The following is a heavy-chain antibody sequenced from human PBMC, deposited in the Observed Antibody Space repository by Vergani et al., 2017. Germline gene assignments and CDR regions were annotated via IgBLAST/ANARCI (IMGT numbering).Heavy chain of an antibody. CDR2: ISSSSSTI. CDR1: GFTFSSYS. J-gene: IGHJ6*02. Sequence: EVQLVESGGGLVQPGGSPRLSCAASGFTFSSYSMNWVRQAPGKGLEWVSYISSSSSTIYYADSVKGRFTISRDNAKNSLYLQMNSLRAEDTAVYYCARDRGSYFYGMDVWGQGTTVTVSS. D-gene: IGHD3-16*01. CDR3: ARDRGSYFYGMDV. V-gene: IGHV3-48*01.